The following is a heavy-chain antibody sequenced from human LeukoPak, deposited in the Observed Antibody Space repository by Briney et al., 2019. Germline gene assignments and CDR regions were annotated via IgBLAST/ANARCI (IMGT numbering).Heavy chain of an antibody. CDR2: IYHSGST. J-gene: IGHJ4*02. Sequence: SETLSLTCAVSGGSISSGGYSWSWIRQPPGKGLEWIGYIYHSGSTYYNPSLKSRVTISVDRSKNQLSLKLSSVTAADTAVYYCASARTSSRSWFTFDYWGQGILVTVSS. CDR3: ASARTSSRSWFTFDY. D-gene: IGHD6-13*01. CDR1: GGSISSGGYS. V-gene: IGHV4-30-2*01.